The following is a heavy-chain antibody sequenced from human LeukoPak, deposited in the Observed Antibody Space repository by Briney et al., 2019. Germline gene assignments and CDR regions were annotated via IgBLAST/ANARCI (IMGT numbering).Heavy chain of an antibody. CDR2: LYSTGTT. D-gene: IGHD3-10*01. Sequence: GGSLRLSCAVSGFTVSTNYMSWVRQAPGKGLEWVSILYSTGTTYYADSVKGRFTISRDNSKNTLYLQMNSLRAEDTALYYCAKDAALLHYNSPTTAIDYWGQGTLVTVSS. CDR3: AKDAALLHYNSPTTAIDY. J-gene: IGHJ4*02. CDR1: GFTVSTNY. V-gene: IGHV3-66*03.